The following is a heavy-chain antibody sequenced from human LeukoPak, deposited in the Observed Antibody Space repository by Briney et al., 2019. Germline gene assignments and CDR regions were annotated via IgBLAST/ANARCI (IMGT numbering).Heavy chain of an antibody. CDR2: IYSSGST. CDR3: AREDYDSRVFDY. CDR1: GGSIRFGTYY. V-gene: IGHV4-61*02. J-gene: IGHJ4*02. D-gene: IGHD3-22*01. Sequence: SETLSLTCTVSGGSIRFGTYYWSWIRQPAGKGLEWIGRIYSSGSTNYNPSLKSRVTISVDTSKNQFSLKLSSVTAADTAVYYCAREDYDSRVFDYWGQGTLVTVSS.